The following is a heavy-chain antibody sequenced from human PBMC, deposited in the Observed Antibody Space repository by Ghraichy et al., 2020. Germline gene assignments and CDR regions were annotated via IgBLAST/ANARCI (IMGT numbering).Heavy chain of an antibody. V-gene: IGHV3-48*02. CDR2: ISHRGDTA. CDR3: ARDVWEGYCSGTRCSDWYDP. CDR1: GFTFKSYA. J-gene: IGHJ5*02. Sequence: GESLNISCSASGFTFKSYAITWVRQAPGKGLELVSSISHRGDTAHYADSVRGRFTISRDNAKHSLYLQMNNLGDEDTAVYYCARDVWEGYCSGTRCSDWYDPWGQGTLVTVSS. D-gene: IGHD2-2*01.